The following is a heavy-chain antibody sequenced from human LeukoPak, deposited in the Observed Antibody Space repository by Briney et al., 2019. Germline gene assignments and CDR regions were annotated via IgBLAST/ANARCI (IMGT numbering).Heavy chain of an antibody. J-gene: IGHJ5*02. V-gene: IGHV4-34*01. Sequence: SETLSLTCTVSGGSISGYYWSWIRQPPGKGLEWIGEINHSGSTNYNPSLKSRVTISVDTSKNQFSLKLSSVTAADTAVYYCASLSHYDILTGYYPNWFDPWGQGTLVTVSS. CDR3: ASLSHYDILTGYYPNWFDP. CDR2: INHSGST. CDR1: GGSISGYY. D-gene: IGHD3-9*01.